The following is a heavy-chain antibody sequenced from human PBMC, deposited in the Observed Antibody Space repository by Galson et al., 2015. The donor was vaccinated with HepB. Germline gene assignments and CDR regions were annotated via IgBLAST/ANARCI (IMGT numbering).Heavy chain of an antibody. CDR2: IFTDGNT. CDR3: AGGVAPEGYLDH. CDR1: GFTVSSNY. J-gene: IGHJ4*03. Sequence: SLRLSCAASGFTVSSNYMSWVRQAPGKGLEWVSSIFTDGNTYYADSVKGRFTIPRDNSKNTVFLQMNSLRAEDTAVYYCAGGVAPEGYLDHWSQGTPVTVSS. V-gene: IGHV3-53*01. D-gene: IGHD2-15*01.